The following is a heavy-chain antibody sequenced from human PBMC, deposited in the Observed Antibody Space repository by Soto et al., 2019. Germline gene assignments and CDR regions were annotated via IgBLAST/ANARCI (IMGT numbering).Heavy chain of an antibody. Sequence: SETLSLTCIVSGGSITRNNHYWGWIRQSPGKRLEWIGSILYSGSTNYNPSLKSRVTLSVETSKNQFSLKMSSVTAADTALYYCARLGSSGWYQGSYFDYWGQGTLVTVSS. D-gene: IGHD6-19*01. CDR2: ILYSGST. CDR3: ARLGSSGWYQGSYFDY. J-gene: IGHJ4*02. CDR1: GGSITRNNHY. V-gene: IGHV4-39*01.